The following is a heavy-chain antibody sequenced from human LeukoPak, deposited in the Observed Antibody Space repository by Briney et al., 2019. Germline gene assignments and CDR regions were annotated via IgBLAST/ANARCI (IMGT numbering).Heavy chain of an antibody. V-gene: IGHV1-8*01. Sequence: GASVKVSCKASGYNFTIYDINWVRQAPGHGPEWMGWMNPYIGIAGFPHKFQNRVTMTRDISISTAYVEVTSLSSGDTAVYYGARGVRRFRSGDYESSCYFPSDHWGQGTLVTVSS. J-gene: IGHJ4*02. CDR2: MNPYIGIA. CDR3: ARGVRRFRSGDYESSCYFPSDH. CDR1: GYNFTIYD. D-gene: IGHD3-22*01.